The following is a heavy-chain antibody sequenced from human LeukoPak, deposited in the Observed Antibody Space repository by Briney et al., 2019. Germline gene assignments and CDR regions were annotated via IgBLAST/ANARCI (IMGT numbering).Heavy chain of an antibody. Sequence: PGGSLRLSCAASGFTFSSYSMNWVRQAPGKGLEWVSSISSSSSYIYYADSVKGRFTISRDNAKNSLYLQMNSLRAEDTAVYHCARCRQGYCSSTSCSCFGYWGQGTLVTVSS. J-gene: IGHJ4*02. CDR2: ISSSSSYI. V-gene: IGHV3-21*01. D-gene: IGHD2-2*01. CDR1: GFTFSSYS. CDR3: ARCRQGYCSSTSCSCFGY.